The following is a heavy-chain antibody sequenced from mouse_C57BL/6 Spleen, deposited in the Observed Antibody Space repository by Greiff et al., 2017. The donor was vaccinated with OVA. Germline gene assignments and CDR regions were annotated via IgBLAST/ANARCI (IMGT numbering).Heavy chain of an antibody. J-gene: IGHJ1*03. D-gene: IGHD1-1*01. CDR3: ARWGYYGSIPLWYFDV. V-gene: IGHV1-64*01. Sequence: QVQLQQPGAELVKPGASVKLSCKASGYTFTSYWMHWVKQRPGQGLEWIGMIHPNSGSTNYNEKFKSKATLTVEKSSSTAYMQLSSLTSEDSAVYYCARWGYYGSIPLWYFDVWGTGTTVTVSS. CDR1: GYTFTSYW. CDR2: IHPNSGST.